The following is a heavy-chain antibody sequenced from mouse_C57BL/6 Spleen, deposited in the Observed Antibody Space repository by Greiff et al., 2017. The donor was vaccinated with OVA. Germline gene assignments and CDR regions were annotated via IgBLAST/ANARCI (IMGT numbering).Heavy chain of an antibody. J-gene: IGHJ3*01. CDR1: GYAFSSYW. CDR2: IYPGDGDT. CDR3: AREKVYYGNYSFAY. V-gene: IGHV1-80*01. D-gene: IGHD2-1*01. Sequence: QVQLKQSGAELVKPGASVKISCKASGYAFSSYWMNWVKQRPGKGLEWIGQIYPGDGDTNYNGKFKGKATLTADKSSSTAYMQLSSLTSEDSAVYFCAREKVYYGNYSFAYWGQGTLVTVSA.